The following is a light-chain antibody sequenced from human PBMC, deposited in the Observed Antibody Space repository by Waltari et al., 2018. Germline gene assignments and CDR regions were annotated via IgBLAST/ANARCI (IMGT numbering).Light chain of an antibody. V-gene: IGLV1-44*01. CDR2: SNN. Sequence: QSVLTQPPSASGTPGQRVTISCSGSSSNIGSNTVNWYQQLPGTAPKLLIYSNNQRPSGVPDRFSGSNAGTSASLAISGLQSEDEADYYCVAWDDSLNGWVFGGGTKLTVL. CDR1: SSNIGSNT. J-gene: IGLJ3*02. CDR3: VAWDDSLNGWV.